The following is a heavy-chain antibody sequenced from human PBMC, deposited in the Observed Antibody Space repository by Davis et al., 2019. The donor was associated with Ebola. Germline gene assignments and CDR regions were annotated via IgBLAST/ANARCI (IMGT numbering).Heavy chain of an antibody. CDR2: INPNDGRT. V-gene: IGHV1-46*01. CDR3: VRDPALVVTGGGWHFDL. D-gene: IGHD2-21*02. Sequence: ASVKVSCKASGYTFTNYYMHWVRQAPGQGLEWMGMINPNDGRTIYAQKFQGRVTVTRDTSTTTVYMDLSSLRAEDTAVYYCVRDPALVVTGGGWHFDLWGRGTLVTVSS. J-gene: IGHJ2*01. CDR1: GYTFTNYY.